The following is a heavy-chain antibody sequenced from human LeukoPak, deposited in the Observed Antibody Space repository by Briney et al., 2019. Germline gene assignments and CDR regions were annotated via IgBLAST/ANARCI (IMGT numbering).Heavy chain of an antibody. Sequence: GASVKVSCKVSGYTLTELSMHWVRQAPGKGLEWMGGFDPEDGETIYAQKFQGRVTMTEDTSTDTAYMELSSLRSEDTAVYYCAKDGGGYYDILTGHYPRLYYMDVWGRGTTVTISS. J-gene: IGHJ6*03. CDR2: FDPEDGET. CDR1: GYTLTELS. V-gene: IGHV1-24*01. D-gene: IGHD3-9*01. CDR3: AKDGGGYYDILTGHYPRLYYMDV.